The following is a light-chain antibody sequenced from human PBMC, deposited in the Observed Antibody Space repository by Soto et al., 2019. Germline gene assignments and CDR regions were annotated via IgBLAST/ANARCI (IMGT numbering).Light chain of an antibody. CDR3: CSFAGSFYV. CDR1: SRDVDAYDF. J-gene: IGLJ1*01. CDR2: EVS. V-gene: IGLV2-11*01. Sequence: QSALTQPRSVSGSPGQSVAISCTGTSRDVDAYDFVSWYQHHPGKAPKLIISEVSKRPSGVSHRFSGSKSGNTASLTISGLQAEDEADNFCCSFAGSFYVFGTGTKVTVL.